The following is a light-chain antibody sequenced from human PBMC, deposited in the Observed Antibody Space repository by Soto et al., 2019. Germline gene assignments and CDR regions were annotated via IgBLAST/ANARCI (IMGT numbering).Light chain of an antibody. Sequence: QSALTQPASVSGSPGQSINISCTGSISDVGGYDLVSWYQHFPGKAPKVMISEGSKRPSGVSTRFSASKSGNTASLTISGLQAEDEADYYCCSYAGYSSFVFGSGTKLTVL. CDR1: ISDVGGYDL. CDR3: CSYAGYSSFV. V-gene: IGLV2-23*03. CDR2: EGS. J-gene: IGLJ1*01.